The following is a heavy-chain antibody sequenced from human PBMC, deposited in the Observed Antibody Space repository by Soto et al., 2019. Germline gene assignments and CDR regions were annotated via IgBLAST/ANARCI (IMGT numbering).Heavy chain of an antibody. CDR2: IYSGGST. CDR3: ARAARPSSLTGGYYFDY. D-gene: IGHD6-13*01. CDR1: GFTVSSNY. V-gene: IGHV3-53*01. Sequence: GESLKISCAASGFTVSSNYMSWVRQAPGKGLEWVSVIYSGGSTYYADSVKGRFTISRDNSKNTLYLQMNSLRAEDTAVYYCARAARPSSLTGGYYFDYWGQGTLVTVSS. J-gene: IGHJ4*02.